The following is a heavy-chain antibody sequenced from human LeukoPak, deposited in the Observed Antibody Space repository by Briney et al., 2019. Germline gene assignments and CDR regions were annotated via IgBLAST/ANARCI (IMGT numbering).Heavy chain of an antibody. D-gene: IGHD3-3*01. CDR2: ISAYNGNT. CDR3: AREALGTYEVY. Sequence: ASVTVSFTASGYTFTIYGISWVRQAPGQGLEWVGWISAYNGNTNYAQKLQGRVTMTTDTSTSTAYMELRSLRSDDTAVYYCAREALGTYEVYWGQGTLVTVSS. J-gene: IGHJ4*02. V-gene: IGHV1-18*01. CDR1: GYTFTIYG.